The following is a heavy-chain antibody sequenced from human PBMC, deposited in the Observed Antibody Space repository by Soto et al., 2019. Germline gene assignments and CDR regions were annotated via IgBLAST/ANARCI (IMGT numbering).Heavy chain of an antibody. CDR1: GFTCSSYD. CDR3: AQPSGELLWGTNCLDP. D-gene: IGHD3-10*01. CDR2: ISGSGGST. Sequence: HPGRSLRVSCAASGFTCSSYDMSWVRQAPGKGLEWVSAISGSGGSTYYADSVKGRFTISRDNSKNTLYLQMNSLRAEDTAVSYCAQPSGELLWGTNCLDPWRQGTLFIVSS. J-gene: IGHJ5*02. V-gene: IGHV3-23*01.